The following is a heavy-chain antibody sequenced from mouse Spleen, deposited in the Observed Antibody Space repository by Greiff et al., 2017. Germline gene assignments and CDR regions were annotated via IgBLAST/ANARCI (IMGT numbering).Heavy chain of an antibody. CDR2: IYPGSGST. CDR1: GYNFTSYW. J-gene: IGHJ1*01. CDR3: ASPRQLGLPYWYFDV. D-gene: IGHD3-2*01. Sequence: QVQLQQPGAELVKPGTSVKLSCKASGYNFTSYWINWVKLRPGQGLEWIGDIYPGSGSTNYNEKFKSKATLTVDTSSSTAYMQLSSLASEDSALYYCASPRQLGLPYWYFDVWGAGTTVTVSS. V-gene: IGHV1-55*01.